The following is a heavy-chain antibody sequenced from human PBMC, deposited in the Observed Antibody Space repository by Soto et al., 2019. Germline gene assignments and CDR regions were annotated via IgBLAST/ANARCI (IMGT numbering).Heavy chain of an antibody. CDR1: GFTLTSYD. V-gene: IGHV3-48*03. CDR2: ISSSGDNI. D-gene: IGHD1-26*01. CDR3: ARGTIVGATITY. Sequence: GRSLRLSCAAYGFTLTSYDMNWVRQAPGKGLAWISYISSSGDNIYYADSLKGRLTVSRDNAENSMFLQMNSMRAEDTAVYYCARGTIVGATITYWGQGTLVTVS. J-gene: IGHJ4*02.